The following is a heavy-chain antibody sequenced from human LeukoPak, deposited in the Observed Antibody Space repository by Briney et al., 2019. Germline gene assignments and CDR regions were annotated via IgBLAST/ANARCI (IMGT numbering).Heavy chain of an antibody. V-gene: IGHV1-46*01. J-gene: IGHJ5*02. Sequence: ASVKVSCKASGYTFTSYYMHWVRQAPGQGLEWMGIINPSGGGTSYTQKFQGRVTMTRDTSTSTVYMELSSLRAEDTAVYYCARARGVVVPAAKTKGIGFDPWGQGTLVTVSS. D-gene: IGHD2-2*01. CDR2: INPSGGGT. CDR3: ARARGVVVPAAKTKGIGFDP. CDR1: GYTFTSYY.